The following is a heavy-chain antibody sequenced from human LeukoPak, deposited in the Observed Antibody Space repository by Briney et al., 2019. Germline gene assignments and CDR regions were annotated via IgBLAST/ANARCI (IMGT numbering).Heavy chain of an antibody. V-gene: IGHV4-38-2*02. D-gene: IGHD3-22*01. CDR1: GYSISSGYY. CDR2: IYHSGST. Sequence: SETLSLTCTVSGYSISSGYYWGWIRQPPGKGLEWIGSIYHSGSTYYNPSLKSRVTISVDTSKNQFSLKLSSVTAADTAVYYCARDHYYDSSGLNVFDYWGQGTLVTVSS. J-gene: IGHJ4*02. CDR3: ARDHYYDSSGLNVFDY.